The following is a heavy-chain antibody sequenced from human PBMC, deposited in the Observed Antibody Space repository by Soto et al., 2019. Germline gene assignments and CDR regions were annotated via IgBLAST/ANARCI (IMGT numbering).Heavy chain of an antibody. D-gene: IGHD4-17*01. CDR3: ARRYYGGNYWYFDL. V-gene: IGHV4-59*08. CDR1: GGSISSNY. Sequence: QVQPQESGPGLVKPSETLSLTCTVSGGSISSNYWSWIRQPPGKGLEWIGYIHYSGNTNYNPSLKSRVTISIDTSKSQFSLMLSSVTAADTDVYYCARRYYGGNYWYFDLWGRGTLVTVSS. CDR2: IHYSGNT. J-gene: IGHJ2*01.